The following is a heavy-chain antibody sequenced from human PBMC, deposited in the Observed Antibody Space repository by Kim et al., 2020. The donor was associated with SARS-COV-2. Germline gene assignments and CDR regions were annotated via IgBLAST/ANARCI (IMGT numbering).Heavy chain of an antibody. J-gene: IGHJ4*01. CDR1: GYSISSGYY. CDR3: ARNIVVVVAATYYFDY. CDR2: IYHSGST. Sequence: SETLSLTCTVSGYSISSGYYWGWIRQPPGKGLEWIGSIYHSGSTYYNPSLKSRVTISVDTSKNQFSLKLSSVTAADTAVYYCARNIVVVVAATYYFDYWG. V-gene: IGHV4-38-2*02. D-gene: IGHD2-15*01.